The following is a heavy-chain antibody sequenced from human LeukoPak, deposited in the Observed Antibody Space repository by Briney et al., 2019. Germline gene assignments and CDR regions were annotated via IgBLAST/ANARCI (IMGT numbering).Heavy chain of an antibody. J-gene: IGHJ4*02. CDR1: GYTFTSYL. Sequence: ASVKVSCKASGYTFTSYLISWVRQAPGQGPEWMGWISAYDGNTNYAEKLQGRVTMTTDTSTSTAYMELRSLRSDDTAVYYCARDPSAYPVAGNPFDYWGQGTLVTVSS. D-gene: IGHD2-2*02. CDR2: ISAYDGNT. V-gene: IGHV1-18*01. CDR3: ARDPSAYPVAGNPFDY.